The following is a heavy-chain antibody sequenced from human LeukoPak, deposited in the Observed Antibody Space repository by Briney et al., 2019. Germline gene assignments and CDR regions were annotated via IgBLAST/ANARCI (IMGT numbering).Heavy chain of an antibody. J-gene: IGHJ4*02. D-gene: IGHD1-26*01. Sequence: GSVKVSCKASGYTFTGYYMHWVRQAPGQGLEWMGRINPNSGGTNYAQKFQGRVTMTRDTSISTAYMELSRLRSDDTAVYYCARTRYSGSQIDYWGQGTLVTVSS. CDR2: INPNSGGT. CDR1: GYTFTGYY. V-gene: IGHV1-2*06. CDR3: ARTRYSGSQIDY.